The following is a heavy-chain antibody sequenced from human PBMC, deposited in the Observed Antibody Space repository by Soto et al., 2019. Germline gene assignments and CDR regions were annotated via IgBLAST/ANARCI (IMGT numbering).Heavy chain of an antibody. CDR2: IIPIFGTA. J-gene: IGHJ5*02. V-gene: IGHV1-69*13. CDR3: ASLSKQTPAAGAGPWFDP. D-gene: IGHD6-13*01. CDR1: GGTFSSYA. Sequence: GASVKVSCKAPGGTFSSYAISWVRQAPGQGLEWMGGIIPIFGTANYAQKFQGRVTITADESTSTAYMELSSLRSEDTAVYYCASLSKQTPAAGAGPWFDPWGQGTLVTVSS.